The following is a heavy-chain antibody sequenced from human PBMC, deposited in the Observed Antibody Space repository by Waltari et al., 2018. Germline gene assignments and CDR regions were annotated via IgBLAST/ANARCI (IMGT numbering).Heavy chain of an antibody. CDR1: GFTFSRYA. CDR3: AKAVRGNYYYYMDV. CDR2: IYSGGST. D-gene: IGHD6-13*01. Sequence: EVQLLDSGGGFVQPGGSLRLSCAASGFTFSRYAISWVLQAPGKGLEWVSVIYSGGSTYYADSVKGRFTISRDNSKNTLYLQMNSLRAEDTAVYYCAKAVRGNYYYYMDVWGKGTTVTVSS. J-gene: IGHJ6*03. V-gene: IGHV3-23*03.